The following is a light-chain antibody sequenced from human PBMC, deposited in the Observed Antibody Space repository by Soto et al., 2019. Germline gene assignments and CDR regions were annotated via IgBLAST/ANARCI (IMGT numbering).Light chain of an antibody. CDR3: QQYNDWPLT. CDR2: GAF. J-gene: IGKJ1*01. CDR1: QSVSSN. V-gene: IGKV3-15*01. Sequence: EIVMTQSPVTLSVSPGERVTLSCRASQSVSSNLAWYQQKPVQAPSLLIYGAFTRATGIPARFSGTGSGTEFTLTISSLQSEDFALYYCQQYNDWPLTFGQGTKVDIK.